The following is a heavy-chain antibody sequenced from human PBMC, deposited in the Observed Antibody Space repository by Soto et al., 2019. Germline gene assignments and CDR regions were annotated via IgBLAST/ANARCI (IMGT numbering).Heavy chain of an antibody. J-gene: IGHJ4*02. Sequence: GGSLRLSCAASGFTFSGSAMHWVRQASGKGLEYVSGISNNGAHTDYAKSVKGRFTISRDNSENTPYLQMGSLRAEDTAVYYCVKDRSFTIFGVVILDYWGQGTRVTVSS. CDR3: VKDRSFTIFGVVILDY. D-gene: IGHD3-3*01. V-gene: IGHV3-64*01. CDR1: GFTFSGSA. CDR2: ISNNGAHT.